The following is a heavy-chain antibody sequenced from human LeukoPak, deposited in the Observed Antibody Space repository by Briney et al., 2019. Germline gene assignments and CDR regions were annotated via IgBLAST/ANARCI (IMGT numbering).Heavy chain of an antibody. CDR1: GFAFSSYN. CDR3: VTAGTCSATSCDRGMEY. V-gene: IGHV3-21*06. D-gene: IGHD2-2*02. CDR2: ISTTSTTI. Sequence: PGGSLRLSCAASGFAFSSYNKKWVRQAPGKGLEWVEFISTTSTTIYYADSVKGRFTVSRDNSKNLLYLQMDSLRVEDTAVYYCVTAGTCSATSCDRGMEYWGQGTLVTVSS. J-gene: IGHJ4*02.